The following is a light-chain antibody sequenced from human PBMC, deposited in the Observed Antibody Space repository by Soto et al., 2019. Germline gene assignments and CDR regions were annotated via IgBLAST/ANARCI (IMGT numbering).Light chain of an antibody. J-gene: IGKJ3*01. Sequence: DIVMTQSPLSLPVTPGEPASISCRSSQSLLHSDGYNYLDWYLQKPGQSPRLLIYLTSKRASGVPDRLSGCRSGTDFILIISRVEAEDVDVYYCMQGLQTLPPFGHGTKVHIK. CDR1: QSLLHSDGYNY. CDR2: LTS. V-gene: IGKV2-28*01. CDR3: MQGLQTLPP.